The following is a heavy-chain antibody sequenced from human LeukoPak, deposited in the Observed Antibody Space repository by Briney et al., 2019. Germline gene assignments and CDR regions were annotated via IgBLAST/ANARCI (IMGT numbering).Heavy chain of an antibody. CDR2: INHSGST. CDR3: ARSRRDWGYFDY. CDR1: GGSFSGYY. V-gene: IGHV4-34*01. D-gene: IGHD7-27*01. J-gene: IGHJ4*02. Sequence: SETLSLTCAVYGGSFSGYYWSWIRQPPGKGLEWIGEINHSGSTNYNPSLKRRVTISVDTSKNQFSLKLSSVTAADTAVYYCARSRRDWGYFDYWGQGTLVTVSS.